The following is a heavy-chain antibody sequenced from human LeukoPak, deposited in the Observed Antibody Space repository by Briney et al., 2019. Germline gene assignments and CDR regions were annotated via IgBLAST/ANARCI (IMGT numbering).Heavy chain of an antibody. V-gene: IGHV4-39*02. CDR1: GGSISSSSYY. D-gene: IGHD3-22*01. Sequence: SETLSLTCTVSGGSISSSSYYWGWIRQPPGKGLEWIGNIYYSGSTYYNPSLKSRVTISVDTSKNQFSLKLSSVTAADTAMFYCAREPVRLNYYASSGYPDYWGQGTLVTVSS. CDR3: AREPVRLNYYASSGYPDY. CDR2: IYYSGST. J-gene: IGHJ4*02.